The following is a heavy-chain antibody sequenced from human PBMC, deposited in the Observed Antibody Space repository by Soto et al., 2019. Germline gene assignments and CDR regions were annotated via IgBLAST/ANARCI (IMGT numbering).Heavy chain of an antibody. CDR3: ARESEDLTSNFDY. CDR2: ISSTTNYI. Sequence: GGSLRLSCAASGFTFSRYSMNWVRQAPGKGLEWVSSISSTTNYIYYADSMKGRFTASRDNAKNSVYLDMNSLSAEDTAVYYCARESEDLTSNFDYWGQGTLVTVSS. CDR1: GFTFSRYS. V-gene: IGHV3-21*01. J-gene: IGHJ4*02.